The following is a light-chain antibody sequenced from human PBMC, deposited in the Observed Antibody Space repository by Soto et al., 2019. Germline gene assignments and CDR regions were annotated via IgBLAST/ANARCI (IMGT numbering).Light chain of an antibody. V-gene: IGKV3-15*01. CDR2: DAS. CDR1: QSLRST. J-gene: IGKJ1*01. Sequence: ETMMTQSPDTRAVSLGERATRSCRASQSLRSTLAWYQQKPGQAPRLLIYDASTRATGIPARFSGSGSGTDFTLTISGLQSEDFAVYYCQQYNNWPQTFGQGTKVDIK. CDR3: QQYNNWPQT.